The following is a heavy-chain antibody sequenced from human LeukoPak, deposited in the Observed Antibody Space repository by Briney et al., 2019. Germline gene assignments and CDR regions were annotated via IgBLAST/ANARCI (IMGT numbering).Heavy chain of an antibody. CDR2: ISYDGSNK. Sequence: GGSLRLSCAASGFTFSSYAMHWVRQAPGKGLEWVAVISYDGSNKYYADSVNGRFTISRDNSKNTLYLQMTSLRAGDTAVYYCARDSGWRSGFDYWGQGTLVTVSS. J-gene: IGHJ4*01. CDR3: ARDSGWRSGFDY. D-gene: IGHD6-19*01. CDR1: GFTFSSYA. V-gene: IGHV3-30*04.